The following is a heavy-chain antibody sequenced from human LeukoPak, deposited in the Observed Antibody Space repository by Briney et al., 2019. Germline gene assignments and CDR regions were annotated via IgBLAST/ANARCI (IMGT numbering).Heavy chain of an antibody. D-gene: IGHD2-2*01. CDR2: ISGSGGST. CDR3: ARVRSTSWEHLAFFDY. J-gene: IGHJ4*02. CDR1: RFTFSSYA. V-gene: IGHV3-23*01. Sequence: GGSLRLSCAASRFTFSSYAMSWVRQAPGKGLEWVSAISGSGGSTYYADSVKGRFTISRDNSKNTLYLQMNSLRADDTAVFYCARVRSTSWEHLAFFDYWGQGTLVTVS.